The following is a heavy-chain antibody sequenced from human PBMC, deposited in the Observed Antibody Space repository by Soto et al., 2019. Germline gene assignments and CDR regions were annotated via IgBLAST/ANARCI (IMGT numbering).Heavy chain of an antibody. CDR3: TRDGRGLGRLSLFEY. J-gene: IGHJ4*02. CDR1: VVNVKSDY. CDR2: IYSVETT. D-gene: IGHD2-21*02. Sequence: GSLRLSGAASVVNVKSDYMNWVRQTPGKGLEWVASIYSVETTYYADSVRGRFTISSDKSKNTLYFQLSSLRIEDTAVYYCTRDGRGLGRLSLFEYWGQGVLVTVSS. V-gene: IGHV3-53*01.